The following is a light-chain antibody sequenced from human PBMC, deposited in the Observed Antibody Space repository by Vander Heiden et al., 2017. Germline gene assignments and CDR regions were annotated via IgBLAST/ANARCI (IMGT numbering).Light chain of an antibody. J-gene: IGKJ3*01. CDR3: QESSNWRFT. V-gene: IGKV3-11*01. CDR2: DAS. CDR1: QNVSSS. Sequence: EIVLTQSPATLSLSPGERATLSCRASQNVSSSLAWYQQKPGQAPRLLIFDASNRATGIPARFSGSGSGTDFTLTISSLESEDFAVYYCQESSNWRFTFGPGTKVDIK.